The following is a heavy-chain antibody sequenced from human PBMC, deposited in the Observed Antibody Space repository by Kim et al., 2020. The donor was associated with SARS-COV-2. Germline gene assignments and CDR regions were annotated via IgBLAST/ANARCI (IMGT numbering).Heavy chain of an antibody. CDR2: IIPIFGTA. Sequence: SVKVSCKASGGTFSSYAISWVRQAPGQGLEWMGGIIPIFGTANYAQKFQGRVTITADESTSTAYMELSSLRSEDTAVYYCARASRQLGHVNSGYDPYYYYGMDVWGQGTTVTVSS. CDR1: GGTFSSYA. V-gene: IGHV1-69*13. D-gene: IGHD5-12*01. CDR3: ARASRQLGHVNSGYDPYYYYGMDV. J-gene: IGHJ6*02.